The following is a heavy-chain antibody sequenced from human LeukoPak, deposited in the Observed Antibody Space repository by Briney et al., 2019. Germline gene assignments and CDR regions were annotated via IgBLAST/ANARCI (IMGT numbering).Heavy chain of an antibody. J-gene: IGHJ4*02. D-gene: IGHD3-10*01. CDR1: GYTFTSYD. CDR3: ARAHLRGSGSYNY. CDR2: TNPDSSNT. V-gene: IGHV1-8*01. Sequence: GASVKVSCKASGYTFTSYDINWVRRATGQGLEWMGWTNPDSSNTGYAQKFQGRVTMTRNTSISTAYMELSSLRSEDTAVYYCARAHLRGSGSYNYWGQGTLVTVSS.